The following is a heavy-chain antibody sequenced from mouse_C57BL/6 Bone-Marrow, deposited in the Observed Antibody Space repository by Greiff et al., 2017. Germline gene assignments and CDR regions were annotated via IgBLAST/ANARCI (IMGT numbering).Heavy chain of an antibody. J-gene: IGHJ4*01. Sequence: QVQLQQPGAELVRPGTSVKLSCKASGYTFTSYWLHWVKQRPGQGLEWIGVIDPSDSYTNYNQKLKGKATLTVDTSSSTAYMQLSSLTSEDYAVYYCAREGLHWYYSMDDWGQGTSVTVSS. D-gene: IGHD3-3*01. CDR1: GYTFTSYW. CDR2: IDPSDSYT. CDR3: AREGLHWYYSMDD. V-gene: IGHV1-59*01.